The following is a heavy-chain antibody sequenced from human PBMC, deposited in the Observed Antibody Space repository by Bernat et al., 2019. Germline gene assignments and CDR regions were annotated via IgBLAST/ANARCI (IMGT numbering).Heavy chain of an antibody. CDR2: IWGDGSKK. CDR1: GYTFSKSG. CDR3: AKGTSGAGDSDY. J-gene: IGHJ4*02. Sequence: QVQLVESGGGVVQAGRSLRLSCAASGYTFSKSGMHWVRQAPGKGLEWVAVIWGDGSKKFYADSVKGRFSISKDDSKNTLYLQMNSLTAEDTAVYYCAKGTSGAGDSDYWGQGALVTVSS. V-gene: IGHV3-33*06. D-gene: IGHD3-3*02.